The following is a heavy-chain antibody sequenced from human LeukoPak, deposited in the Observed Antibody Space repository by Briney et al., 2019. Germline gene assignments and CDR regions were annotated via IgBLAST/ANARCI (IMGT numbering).Heavy chain of an antibody. D-gene: IGHD1-1*01. V-gene: IGHV1-2*02. CDR2: INPNSGGT. Sequence: ASVNVSCKASVYTFTDYYIHWVRQAPGQGLEWMGWINPNSGGTNYAQKFQGRVTMTRDTSISTAYMELSRLRSDDTAVYYCARVLERHFDYWGQGTLVTVSS. CDR1: VYTFTDYY. CDR3: ARVLERHFDY. J-gene: IGHJ4*02.